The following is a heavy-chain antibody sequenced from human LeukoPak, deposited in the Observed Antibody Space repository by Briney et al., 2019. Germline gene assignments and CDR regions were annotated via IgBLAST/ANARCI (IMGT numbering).Heavy chain of an antibody. CDR1: GYTFTSYD. Sequence: ASVKVSCKDSGYTFTSYDINWLRQATGQGLEWMGWMNPNSGNTGYAQKFQGRVTITRDTSISTAYMELSSLRSEDTAVYYCARGWGDYNEPVVYWGQGTLVTVSS. J-gene: IGHJ4*02. CDR3: ARGWGDYNEPVVY. CDR2: MNPNSGNT. D-gene: IGHD4-17*01. V-gene: IGHV1-8*03.